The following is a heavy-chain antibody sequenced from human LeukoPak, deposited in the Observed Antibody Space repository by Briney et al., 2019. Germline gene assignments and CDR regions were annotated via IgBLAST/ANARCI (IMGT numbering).Heavy chain of an antibody. Sequence: PSETLSLTCAVYGGSFSGYYWSWIRQPPGKGLAWIGEINHSGSTNYNPSLKSRVTISVDTSKNQFSLKLSSVTAADTAVYYCARGISSGVDYWGQGTLVTVSS. CDR1: GGSFSGYY. J-gene: IGHJ4*02. CDR2: INHSGST. V-gene: IGHV4-34*01. D-gene: IGHD3-10*01. CDR3: ARGISSGVDY.